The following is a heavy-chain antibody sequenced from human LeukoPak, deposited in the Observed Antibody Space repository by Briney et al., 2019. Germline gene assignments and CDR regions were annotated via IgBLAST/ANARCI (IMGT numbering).Heavy chain of an antibody. D-gene: IGHD3-22*01. J-gene: IGHJ4*02. CDR1: GGSFSGYY. CDR2: ISHSGST. Sequence: SETLSLTCAVYGGSFSGYYWSWICQPPGKGLEWIGEISHSGSTNYNPSLKSRVTISVDTSKNQISLKLSSVTAADTAVYYCARTPYDSSGYYYLFFDYWGQGTLVTDSS. CDR3: ARTPYDSSGYYYLFFDY. V-gene: IGHV4-34*01.